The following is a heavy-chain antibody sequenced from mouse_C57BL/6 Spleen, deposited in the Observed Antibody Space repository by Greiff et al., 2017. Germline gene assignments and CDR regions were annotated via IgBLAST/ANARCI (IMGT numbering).Heavy chain of an antibody. Sequence: VQLQQPGAELVRPGTSVKLSCKASGYTFTSYWMNWVKQRPGQGLEWIGVIDPSDSYTNYNQKFKGKATLTVDTSSSTAYMQRSSLTSDDSAFYYCARSTYDGYAMDYWGQGTSVTVSS. D-gene: IGHD2-12*01. J-gene: IGHJ4*01. V-gene: IGHV1-59*01. CDR3: ARSTYDGYAMDY. CDR2: IDPSDSYT. CDR1: GYTFTSYW.